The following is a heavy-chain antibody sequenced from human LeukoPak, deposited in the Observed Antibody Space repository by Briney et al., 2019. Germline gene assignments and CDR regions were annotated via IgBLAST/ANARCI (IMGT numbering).Heavy chain of an antibody. CDR2: ISHSGST. CDR1: GYSINSGYY. D-gene: IGHD4-23*01. Sequence: PSETLSLTCTVSGYSINSGYYWGWIRQSPGKGLEWIGSISHSGSTSYYPSLKSRVTISIDTSKNQFSLRLSSVTAADTAVYYCARGSLDDYGGNSARYNWFDAWGQGILVTVSS. V-gene: IGHV4-38-2*02. CDR3: ARGSLDDYGGNSARYNWFDA. J-gene: IGHJ5*02.